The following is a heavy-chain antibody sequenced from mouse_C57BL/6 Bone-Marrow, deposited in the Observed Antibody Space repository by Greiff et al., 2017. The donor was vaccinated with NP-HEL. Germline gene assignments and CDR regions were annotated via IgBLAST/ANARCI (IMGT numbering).Heavy chain of an antibody. J-gene: IGHJ1*03. CDR1: GYTFTSYG. Sequence: VMLVESGAELARPGASVKLSCKASGYTFTSYGISWVKQRTGQGLEWIGEIYPRSGNTYYNEKFKGKATLTADKSSSTAYMELRSLTSEDSAVYFCARGYYGSSSYVWGTGTTVTVSS. CDR2: IYPRSGNT. D-gene: IGHD1-1*01. CDR3: ARGYYGSSSYV. V-gene: IGHV1-81*01.